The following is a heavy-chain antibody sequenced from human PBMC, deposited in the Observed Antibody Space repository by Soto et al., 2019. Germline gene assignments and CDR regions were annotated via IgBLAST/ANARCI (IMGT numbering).Heavy chain of an antibody. Sequence: PGGSLRLSCAASGFTFSSYAMSWVRQAPGKGLEWVSAISGSGGSTYYADSVKGRFTISRDNSKNTLYLQMNSLRAEDTAVYYCAKDSSGSYFLKLDYWGQGALVTVSS. J-gene: IGHJ4*02. D-gene: IGHD1-26*01. V-gene: IGHV3-23*01. CDR3: AKDSSGSYFLKLDY. CDR1: GFTFSSYA. CDR2: ISGSGGST.